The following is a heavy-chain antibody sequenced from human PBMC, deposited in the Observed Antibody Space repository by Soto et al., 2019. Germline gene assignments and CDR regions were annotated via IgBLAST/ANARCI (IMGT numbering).Heavy chain of an antibody. Sequence: GGSLRLSCIGSGFTFRNYAMSWVRQAPGKGLEWVSAMSDSGATFYADSVKGRFTISRDNSKNMLYLQMNSLRAEDTAIYYCAKGSDYFDYWGQGTLVTVS. CDR1: GFTFRNYA. CDR2: MSDSGAT. V-gene: IGHV3-23*01. J-gene: IGHJ4*02. CDR3: AKGSDYFDY.